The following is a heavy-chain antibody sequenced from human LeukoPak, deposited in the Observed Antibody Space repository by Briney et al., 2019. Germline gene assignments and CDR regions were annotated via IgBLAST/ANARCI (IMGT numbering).Heavy chain of an antibody. Sequence: GGSLRLSCAPCGFTFSKYAVSWVRPAPGKGLQWVSTICARDGRTYYAASVKGRFTISRDNSKNTLYLQMNSLRSDDTAVYYCAKDADNWKYGVDYWGEGTLVSVSS. CDR2: ICARDGRT. J-gene: IGHJ4*02. CDR1: GFTFSKYA. D-gene: IGHD1-7*01. V-gene: IGHV3-23*01. CDR3: AKDADNWKYGVDY.